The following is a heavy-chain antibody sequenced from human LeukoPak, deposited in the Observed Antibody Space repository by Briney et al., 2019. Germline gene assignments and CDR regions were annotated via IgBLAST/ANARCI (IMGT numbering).Heavy chain of an antibody. J-gene: IGHJ4*02. Sequence: ASVKVSCKASGYTFTSYDINWVRQATGQGLEWMGWMNPNSGNTGYAQKIQGRVTITRNTSISTAYMELSSLRSEDTAVYYCARGYYHIFTGYSLQVYYFDYLGQGTLVTVSS. CDR2: MNPNSGNT. CDR1: GYTFTSYD. CDR3: ARGYYHIFTGYSLQVYYFDY. V-gene: IGHV1-8*03. D-gene: IGHD3-9*01.